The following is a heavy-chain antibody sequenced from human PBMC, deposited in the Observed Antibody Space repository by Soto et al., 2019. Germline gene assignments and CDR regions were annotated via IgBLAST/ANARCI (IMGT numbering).Heavy chain of an antibody. D-gene: IGHD3-3*01. J-gene: IGHJ6*02. V-gene: IGHV1-46*01. Sequence: ASVKVSCKASGYTFTSYYMHWVRQAPGQGLEWMGIINPSGGSTSYAQKFQGRVTMTRDTSTSTVYMELSSLRSEDTAVYYCARELATIFGVVPSYYYYGMDVWGQGTTVTVSS. CDR2: INPSGGST. CDR1: GYTFTSYY. CDR3: ARELATIFGVVPSYYYYGMDV.